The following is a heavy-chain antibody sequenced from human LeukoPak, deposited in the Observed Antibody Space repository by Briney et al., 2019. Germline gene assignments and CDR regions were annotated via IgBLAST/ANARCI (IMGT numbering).Heavy chain of an antibody. D-gene: IGHD2-2*01. Sequence: GGSLRLSCAASGFTFSSYAMSWVRQAPGKGLEWVSAISGSGGSTYYADSVKGRFTISRDNAKNSLYLQMNSPRAEDTAVYYCTRGSSSSYDYWGQGTLVTVSS. J-gene: IGHJ4*02. V-gene: IGHV3-23*01. CDR3: TRGSSSSYDY. CDR1: GFTFSSYA. CDR2: ISGSGGST.